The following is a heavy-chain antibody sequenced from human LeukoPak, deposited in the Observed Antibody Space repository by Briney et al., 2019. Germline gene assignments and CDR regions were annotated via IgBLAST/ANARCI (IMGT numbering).Heavy chain of an antibody. CDR2: TCWDDDK. CDR3: AHKHSAVGAFDY. Sequence: SGPTLVNPTQTLTLTCTFSGFSLTTTGVSLGWVLQPPGRALEWLALTCWDDDKRYSPSLQSRLTITKDTSKNRVVLSVTNMDPVDTATYYCAHKHSAVGAFDYWGQGILVTVSS. V-gene: IGHV2-5*02. CDR1: GFSLTTTGVS. D-gene: IGHD6-19*01. J-gene: IGHJ4*02.